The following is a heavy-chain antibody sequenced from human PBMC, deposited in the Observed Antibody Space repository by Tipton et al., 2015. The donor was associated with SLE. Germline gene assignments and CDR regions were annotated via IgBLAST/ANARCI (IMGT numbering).Heavy chain of an antibody. Sequence: TLSLTCTVSGGSISSHYWTWIRQPPGKGLEWIGYFYYSGGTSYNPSLKSRVTISVDTSKNQFSLKLSSVTAADTAVYYCASTGVNYRRRAFDMWGQGTTVTVSS. CDR2: FYYSGGT. CDR1: GGSISSHY. CDR3: ASTGVNYRRRAFDM. D-gene: IGHD5-24*01. J-gene: IGHJ3*02. V-gene: IGHV4-59*11.